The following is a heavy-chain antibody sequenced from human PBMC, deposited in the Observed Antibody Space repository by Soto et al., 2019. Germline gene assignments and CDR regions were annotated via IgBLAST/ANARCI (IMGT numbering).Heavy chain of an antibody. Sequence: PGGSLRLSCTASGFAFSNYGIHWFRQAPGSGLEWVAVIWSDGTKKFYAGSVRGRFTISRDNSKNTIYLQMNSLRAEDTAVYYYARDWWEEPAGKETVSQFDYWGQGALVTVSS. CDR3: ARDWWEEPAGKETVSQFDY. D-gene: IGHD6-13*01. CDR1: GFAFSNYG. V-gene: IGHV3-33*01. CDR2: IWSDGTKK. J-gene: IGHJ4*02.